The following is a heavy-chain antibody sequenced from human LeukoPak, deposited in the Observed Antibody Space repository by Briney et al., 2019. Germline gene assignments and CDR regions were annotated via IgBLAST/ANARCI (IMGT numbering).Heavy chain of an antibody. D-gene: IGHD6-19*01. V-gene: IGHV4-59*08. J-gene: IGHJ4*02. CDR1: GGSISSYY. CDR2: IYYSGST. Sequence: PSETLSLTCTVSGGSISSYYWSWIRQPPGKGLEWIGYIYYSGSTNYNPSLKSRVTISVDTSKIQFSLKLSSVTAADTAVYYCARHAVAGTGDFDYWGQGTLVTVSS. CDR3: ARHAVAGTGDFDY.